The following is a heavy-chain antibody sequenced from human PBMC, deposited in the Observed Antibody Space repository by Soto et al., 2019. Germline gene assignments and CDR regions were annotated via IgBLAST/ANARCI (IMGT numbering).Heavy chain of an antibody. D-gene: IGHD6-19*01. CDR2: ISGSGGST. V-gene: IGHV3-23*01. CDR3: ARDSSGGLFDY. J-gene: IGHJ4*02. CDR1: GFTFSSYA. Sequence: GSLRLSCAASGFTFSSYAMSWVRQAPGKGLEWVSAISGSGGSTYYADSVKGRFTISRDNSKNTLYLQMNSLRSEDTAVYYCARDSSGGLFDYWGQGTLVTVSS.